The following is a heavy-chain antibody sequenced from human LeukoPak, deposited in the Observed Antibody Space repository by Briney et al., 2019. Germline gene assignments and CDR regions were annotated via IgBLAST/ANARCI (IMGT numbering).Heavy chain of an antibody. J-gene: IGHJ3*02. CDR3: TTLSVTTSADAFDI. CDR1: GFTFSSYW. Sequence: GGSLRLSCAASGFTFSSYWMNWVRQAPGKGLEWVGRIKSKTDGGTTDYAAPVKGRFTISRDDSKNTLYLQMNSLKTEDTAVYYCTTLSVTTSADAFDIWGQGTMVTVSS. CDR2: IKSKTDGGTT. D-gene: IGHD4-17*01. V-gene: IGHV3-15*07.